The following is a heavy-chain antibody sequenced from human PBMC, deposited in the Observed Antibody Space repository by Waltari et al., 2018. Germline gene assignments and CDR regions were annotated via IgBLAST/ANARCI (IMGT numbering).Heavy chain of an antibody. D-gene: IGHD4-17*01. CDR3: AREEDITVTFDY. Sequence: QVQLQESGPGLVKPSQTLSLTCTVSGGSISSGGYYWSWIRQHPGKGLEWIGYIYYSGSTYYTPSLKSRVTISVDTSKNQFSLKLSSVTAADTAVYYCAREEDITVTFDYWGQGTLVTVSS. CDR2: IYYSGST. J-gene: IGHJ4*02. V-gene: IGHV4-31*03. CDR1: GGSISSGGYY.